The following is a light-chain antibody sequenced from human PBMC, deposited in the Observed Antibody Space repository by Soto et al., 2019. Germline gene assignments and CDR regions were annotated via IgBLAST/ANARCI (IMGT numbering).Light chain of an antibody. Sequence: EIVLTQSPGTLSLSPGERATLSCRASQSVSSSYLAWYQQKPGQAPRLLIYGASSRATGIPDRFSGSGSRTDFTLTISRLEPEDSAVYYCQQYGRSPLTFGGGTKVEIK. CDR2: GAS. J-gene: IGKJ4*01. V-gene: IGKV3-20*01. CDR1: QSVSSSY. CDR3: QQYGRSPLT.